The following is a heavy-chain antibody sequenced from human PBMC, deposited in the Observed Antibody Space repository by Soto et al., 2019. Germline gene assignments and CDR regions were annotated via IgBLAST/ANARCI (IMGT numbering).Heavy chain of an antibody. V-gene: IGHV1-8*01. D-gene: IGHD1-26*01. Sequence: QVQQVQSGAEVKKPGASVKVSCKASGYTFTSYDINWVRQATGQGLEWMGWMNPNSGNTGYAQKFQGRVTMTRNTSISTAYMELSSLRSEDTAVYYCAVISGSYWVVDFDYWGQGTLVTVSS. CDR2: MNPNSGNT. J-gene: IGHJ4*02. CDR3: AVISGSYWVVDFDY. CDR1: GYTFTSYD.